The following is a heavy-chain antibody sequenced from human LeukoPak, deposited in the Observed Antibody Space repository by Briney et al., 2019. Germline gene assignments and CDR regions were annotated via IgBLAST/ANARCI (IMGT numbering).Heavy chain of an antibody. CDR3: GRDRGYSGDY. CDR2: INGDGSSI. Sequence: PGGSLRLSCAASGFTFSSYRMHWVRQAPGKGLVWLARINGDGSSISYADSVQGRFTIPRDNAKHTLYLQMNSLRAEDTAVYYCGRDRGYSGDYWGQGTLVTVSS. J-gene: IGHJ4*02. CDR1: GFTFSSYR. V-gene: IGHV3-74*01. D-gene: IGHD5-12*01.